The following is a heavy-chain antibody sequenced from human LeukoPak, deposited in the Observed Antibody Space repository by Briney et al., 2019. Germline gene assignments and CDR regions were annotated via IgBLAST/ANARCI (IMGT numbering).Heavy chain of an antibody. CDR2: IYSGGST. Sequence: PGGSLRLSCAASGFTVSSNYMSWVRQAPGKGLEWVSVIYSGGSTYYADSVKGRFTISRDNSKNTLYLQMNSLRAEDTAVYYCAREIGKAAGDYWGQGTLVTVSS. CDR1: GFTVSSNY. J-gene: IGHJ4*02. D-gene: IGHD6-13*01. V-gene: IGHV3-66*01. CDR3: AREIGKAAGDY.